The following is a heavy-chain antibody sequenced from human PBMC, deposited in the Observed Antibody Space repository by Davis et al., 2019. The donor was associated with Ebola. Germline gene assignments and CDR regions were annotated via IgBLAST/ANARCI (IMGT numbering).Heavy chain of an antibody. Sequence: GESLKISCAASGFTFSSYSMNWVRQAPGKGLEWVAVISYDGSNKYYADSVKGRFTISRDNSKNTLYLQMNSLRAEDTAVYYCAKGGGITIFGVVVDYWGQGTLVTVSS. CDR2: ISYDGSNK. J-gene: IGHJ4*02. CDR1: GFTFSSYS. D-gene: IGHD3-3*01. V-gene: IGHV3-30*18. CDR3: AKGGGITIFGVVVDY.